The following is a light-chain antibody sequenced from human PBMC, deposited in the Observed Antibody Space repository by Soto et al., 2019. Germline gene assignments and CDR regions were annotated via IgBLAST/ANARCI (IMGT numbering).Light chain of an antibody. CDR2: GAS. CDR1: QSVSSN. V-gene: IGKV3-15*01. J-gene: IGKJ1*01. Sequence: IEITLFPPTLSVSPGQRANLSSRASQSVSSNLVWYQQKPGQAPRLLIYGASTRVTGTPARFSGSGSGTEFTLTISSLQSEDFAVYYCQQYHNWWTFGQGTKVDI. CDR3: QQYHNWWT.